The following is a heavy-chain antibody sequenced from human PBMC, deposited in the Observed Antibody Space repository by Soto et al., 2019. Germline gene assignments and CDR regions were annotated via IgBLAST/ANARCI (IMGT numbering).Heavy chain of an antibody. CDR1: GYTFTSYA. CDR2: INAGNGNT. J-gene: IGHJ6*02. Sequence: QVQLVQSGAEVKKPGASVKVSCKASGYTFTSYAMHWVRQAPGQRLEWMGWINAGNGNTKYSQKFQGRVTITTDTSASTAYMELSSLRSEDTAVYYCARDLLVRGVSSGPYKYYYYCGMDVWGQGPTVTVSS. D-gene: IGHD3-10*01. V-gene: IGHV1-3*01. CDR3: ARDLLVRGVSSGPYKYYYYCGMDV.